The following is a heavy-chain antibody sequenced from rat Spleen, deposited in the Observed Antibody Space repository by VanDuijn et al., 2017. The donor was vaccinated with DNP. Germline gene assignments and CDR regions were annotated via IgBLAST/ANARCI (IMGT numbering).Heavy chain of an antibody. V-gene: IGHV2-65*01. CDR3: IRDFERY. J-gene: IGHJ2*01. CDR2: MRSGGST. Sequence: QVQLKETGPGLVQPTQTLSITCTVSGFSLTSYYLQWVRQTPGKGLEWMGFMRSGGSTQYNSEFESPLSISRDTSKNQIFLKMDSLQTYDTGTYYCIRDFERYWGQGVMVTVSP. CDR1: GFSLTSYY.